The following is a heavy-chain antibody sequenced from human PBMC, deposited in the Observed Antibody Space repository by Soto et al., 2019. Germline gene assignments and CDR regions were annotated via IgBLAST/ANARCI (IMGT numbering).Heavy chain of an antibody. CDR3: AREVEYYDILTGRFDP. CDR1: GYTFTGYY. CDR2: INPNSGGT. V-gene: IGHV1-2*04. Sequence: ASVKVSCKASGYTFTGYYMHWVRQAPGQGLEWMGWINPNSGGTNYAQKFQGWVTMTRDTSISTAYMELSRLRSDDTAVYYCAREVEYYDILTGRFDPWGQGTLVTVSS. D-gene: IGHD3-9*01. J-gene: IGHJ5*02.